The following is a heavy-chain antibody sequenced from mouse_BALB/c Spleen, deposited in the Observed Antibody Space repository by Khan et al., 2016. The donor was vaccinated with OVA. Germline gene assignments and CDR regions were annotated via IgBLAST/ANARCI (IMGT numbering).Heavy chain of an antibody. CDR1: EYTFTDYI. CDR3: ARSGYGSLGY. V-gene: IGHV1-77*01. Sequence: QVQLQQSGPVLVKPGASVKMSCKASEYTFTDYIINWVRQRTGQGLEWIGQIYPGSGSTYYNEKFKGKATLTADKSSNTAYMQLRSLTSEDSAVYCCARSGYGSLGYWGQGTTLTVSS. D-gene: IGHD1-1*01. CDR2: IYPGSGST. J-gene: IGHJ2*01.